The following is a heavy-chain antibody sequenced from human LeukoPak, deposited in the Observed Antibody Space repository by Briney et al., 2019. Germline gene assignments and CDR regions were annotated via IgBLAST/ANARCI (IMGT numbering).Heavy chain of an antibody. J-gene: IGHJ4*02. CDR2: MNPNSGNT. Sequence: ASVKVSCKASGYTFTSYDINWVRQATGQGLEWMGWMNPNSGNTGYAQKFQGRVTMTRNTSISTAYMELSSLRSEDTAVYYCARAGRLGEFRRGYFDYWGQGTLVTVSS. CDR3: ARAGRLGEFRRGYFDY. CDR1: GYTFTSYD. V-gene: IGHV1-8*01. D-gene: IGHD3-10*01.